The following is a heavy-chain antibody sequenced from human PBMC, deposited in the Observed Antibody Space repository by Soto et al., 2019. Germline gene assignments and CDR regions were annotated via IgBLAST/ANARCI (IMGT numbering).Heavy chain of an antibody. CDR1: GGTFSSYV. J-gene: IGHJ6*02. D-gene: IGHD5-12*01. V-gene: IGHV1-69*13. Sequence: ASVKVSCKASGGTFSSYVISWVRQAPGQGLEWMGGIIPIFGTANYAQKFQGRVTITADESTSTAYMELSSLRSEDTAVYYCARGSGYPDVGRPSDPYYYYYGMDVWGQGTTVTVSS. CDR2: IIPIFGTA. CDR3: ARGSGYPDVGRPSDPYYYYYGMDV.